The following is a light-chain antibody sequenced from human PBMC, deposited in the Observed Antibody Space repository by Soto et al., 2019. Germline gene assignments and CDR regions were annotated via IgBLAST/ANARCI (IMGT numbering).Light chain of an antibody. V-gene: IGKV1-33*01. CDR2: HAS. Sequence: ITMTESPFSLPASDRDRVPRTCRASQSISNWLAWYQQKPGTAPKVLIYHASNLETGVPSRFSGSGSETDFTFTISSLQPEDIATYYCQQYNILPLTFGGGTKVDIK. J-gene: IGKJ4*01. CDR3: QQYNILPLT. CDR1: QSISNW.